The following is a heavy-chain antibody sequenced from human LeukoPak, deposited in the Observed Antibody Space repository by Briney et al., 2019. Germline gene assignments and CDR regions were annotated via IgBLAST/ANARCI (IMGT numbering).Heavy chain of an antibody. CDR1: GYTLSNYA. CDR3: ASMGADSFDY. V-gene: IGHV7-4-1*02. J-gene: IGHJ4*02. Sequence: ASVKVSCKTSGYTLSNYAVNWVRHTPGQGLEFMGWINTGTGNPTYAQDFTGRFVFSLDTSVSTAYLQISTLKPDDTAVYYCASMGADSFDYWGQGTLVTVSP. D-gene: IGHD3-16*01. CDR2: INTGTGNP.